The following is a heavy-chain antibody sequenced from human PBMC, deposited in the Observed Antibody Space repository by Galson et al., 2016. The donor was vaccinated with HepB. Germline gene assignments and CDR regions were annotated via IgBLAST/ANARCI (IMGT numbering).Heavy chain of an antibody. D-gene: IGHD5-18*01. CDR3: ARGGSPPGAMDAAIVANWFDP. J-gene: IGHJ5*02. CDR1: GGTISSYA. V-gene: IGHV1-69*04. CDR2: IIPILGIA. Sequence: SVKVSCKASGGTISSYAITWVRQAPGQGLEWMGRIIPILGIANYTQKFQGRLTITADKSTSTSTAYMELSSLRSEDTAAYYYARGGSPPGAMDAAIVANWFDPGVQGTLVTVSP.